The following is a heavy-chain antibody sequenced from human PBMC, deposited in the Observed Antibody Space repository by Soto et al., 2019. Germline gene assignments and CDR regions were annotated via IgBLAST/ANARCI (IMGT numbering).Heavy chain of an antibody. V-gene: IGHV1-8*02. D-gene: IGHD3-10*01. CDR3: ARERGSGSYYTPWFDP. CDR2: MNPNSGNT. CDR1: GYTFTNYG. J-gene: IGHJ5*02. Sequence: ASVKVSCKAPGYTFTNYGVRWVRQAPGQRLEWTGWMNPNSGNTGYAQKFQGRVTMTRNTSISTAYMELTSLRSEDTAVYYCARERGSGSYYTPWFDPWGQGTPVTVSS.